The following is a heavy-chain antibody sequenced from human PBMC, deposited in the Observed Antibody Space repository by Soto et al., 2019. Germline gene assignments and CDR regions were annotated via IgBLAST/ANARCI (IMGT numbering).Heavy chain of an antibody. CDR3: AREYGIAAAYFDY. J-gene: IGHJ4*02. CDR1: GFTFSSYG. CDR2: IWYDGSNK. V-gene: IGHV3-33*01. D-gene: IGHD6-13*01. Sequence: GGSLRLSCAASGFTFSSYGMHWVRQAPGKGLEWVAVIWYDGSNKYYADSVKGRFTISRDNSKNTLYLQMNSLRAEDTAVYYCAREYGIAAAYFDYWGQGTLVTVSS.